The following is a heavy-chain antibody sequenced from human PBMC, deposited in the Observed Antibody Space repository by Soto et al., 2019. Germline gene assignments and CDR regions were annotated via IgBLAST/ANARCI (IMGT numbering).Heavy chain of an antibody. Sequence: GGSLRLSCAASGFTFSSYAMHWVRQAPGKGLEWVAVISYDGSNKYYADSEKGRFTISRDNSKNTLYLQMNSLRAEDTAVYYCAKGFTPLMYYYYYGMDVWGQGTTVTVSS. CDR2: ISYDGSNK. CDR3: AKGFTPLMYYYYYGMDV. CDR1: GFTFSSYA. V-gene: IGHV3-30*18. D-gene: IGHD3-16*01. J-gene: IGHJ6*02.